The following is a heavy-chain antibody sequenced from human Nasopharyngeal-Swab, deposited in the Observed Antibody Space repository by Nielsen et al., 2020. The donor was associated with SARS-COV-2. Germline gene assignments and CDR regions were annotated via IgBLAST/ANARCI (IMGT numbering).Heavy chain of an antibody. Sequence: GASLKISCAASGFTFSSYGMHWVRQAPGKGLEWVAVIWYDGSNKYYADSVKGRFTISRDNSKNTLYLQMNSLRAEDTAVYYCARDSGYCSGGSCYSDYFDYWGQGTLVPSPQ. J-gene: IGHJ4*02. CDR1: GFTFSSYG. D-gene: IGHD2-15*01. CDR2: IWYDGSNK. CDR3: ARDSGYCSGGSCYSDYFDY. V-gene: IGHV3-33*01.